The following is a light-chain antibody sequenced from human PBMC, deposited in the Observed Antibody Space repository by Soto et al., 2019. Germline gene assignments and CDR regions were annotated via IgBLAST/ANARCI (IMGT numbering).Light chain of an antibody. CDR3: QQYKDWPPLT. J-gene: IGKJ4*01. CDR1: QNINSN. Sequence: EILMTQSPLTLSVSPGEGATLSCRASQNINSNLAWYQQRPGQAPRVLICGASSRASGIPDRFSGSGSGTDFTLTINRLEPDDFAVYYCQQYKDWPPLTFGGGTRVESK. V-gene: IGKV3D-15*01. CDR2: GAS.